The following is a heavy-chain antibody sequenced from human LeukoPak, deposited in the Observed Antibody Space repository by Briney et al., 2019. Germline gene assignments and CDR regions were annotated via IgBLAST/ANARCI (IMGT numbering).Heavy chain of an antibody. J-gene: IGHJ4*02. CDR1: GYTFTSYG. CDR3: ARGRFVVVVAATYYFDY. CDR2: ISAYNGNT. V-gene: IGHV1-18*01. D-gene: IGHD2-15*01. Sequence: ASVKVSCKASGYTFTSYGISGVRQAPGQGLEWMGWISAYNGNTNYAQKLQGRVTMTTDTSTSTAYMELRSLRSDDTAVYYCARGRFVVVVAATYYFDYWGQGTLVTVSS.